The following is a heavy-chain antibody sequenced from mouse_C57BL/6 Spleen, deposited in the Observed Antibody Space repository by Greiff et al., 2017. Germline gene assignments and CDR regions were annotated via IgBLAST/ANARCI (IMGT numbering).Heavy chain of an antibody. CDR3: ARQDYYGSSPWFAY. CDR1: GYTFTSYW. J-gene: IGHJ3*01. V-gene: IGHV1-59*01. D-gene: IGHD1-1*01. CDR2: IDPSDSYT. Sequence: QVQLQQPGAELVRPGTSVKLSCKASGYTFTSYWMHWVKQRPGQGLEWIGVIDPSDSYTNYNQQFKGKATLTVDTSSSTAYMQLSSLTSEDSAVYYCARQDYYGSSPWFAYWGQGTLVTVSA.